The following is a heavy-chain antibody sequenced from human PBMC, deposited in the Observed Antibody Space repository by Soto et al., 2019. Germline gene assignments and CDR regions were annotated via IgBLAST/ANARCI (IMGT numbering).Heavy chain of an antibody. V-gene: IGHV3-30*03. Sequence: QVRLVESGGGVVQPGRSLRLSCAASGFNFGVFGMHWVRQAPGKGLEWLSVLSYEGSEEYYADSVRGRFTISRDNSENTLFLQMDSLRVDDTGVYYCALTRRSSLLEVAGPGFEYWGQGTLVTVS. D-gene: IGHD6-19*01. CDR3: ALTRRSSLLEVAGPGFEY. CDR1: GFNFGVFG. J-gene: IGHJ4*02. CDR2: LSYEGSEE.